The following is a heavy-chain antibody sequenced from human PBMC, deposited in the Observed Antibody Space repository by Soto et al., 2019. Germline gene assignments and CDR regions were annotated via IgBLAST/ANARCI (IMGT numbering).Heavy chain of an antibody. J-gene: IGHJ4*02. CDR3: ARGSHDYSNYVPFDY. CDR2: IYYSGST. Sequence: SETLSLTCTVSGGSISSYYWSWIRQPPGKGLEWIGYIYYSGSTNYNPSLKSRVTISVDTSKNQFSLKLGSVTAADTAVYYCARGSHDYSNYVPFDYWGQGTLVTVSS. CDR1: GGSISSYY. V-gene: IGHV4-59*01. D-gene: IGHD4-4*01.